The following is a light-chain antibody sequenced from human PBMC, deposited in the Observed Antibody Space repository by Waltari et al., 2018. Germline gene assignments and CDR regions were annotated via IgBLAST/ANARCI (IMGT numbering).Light chain of an antibody. CDR3: QQYNGA. CDR2: DAS. J-gene: IGKJ1*01. CDR1: QSISRW. V-gene: IGKV1-5*03. Sequence: DNQMTQYPSTLSASVGDRVTITCRASQSISRWLAWYQQKQGKAPKILIYDASNLESGVPSRLSGSASGTEFTLTISSLQPDDFATYYCQQYNGAFGQGTKVEI.